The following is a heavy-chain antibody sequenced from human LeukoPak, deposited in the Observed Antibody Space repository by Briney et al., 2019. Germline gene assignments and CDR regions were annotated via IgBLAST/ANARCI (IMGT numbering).Heavy chain of an antibody. Sequence: SETLSLTCTVSGGSISRGGYYWSWIRQHPGKGLEWIGYIYYSGRTYYNPSLKSRVAISLETSKNQFSLKLSSVTAADTAVYYCARGPTSVVADYWGQGTLVTVSS. V-gene: IGHV4-31*03. J-gene: IGHJ4*02. CDR1: GGSISRGGYY. CDR2: IYYSGRT. CDR3: ARGPTSVVADY. D-gene: IGHD2-21*01.